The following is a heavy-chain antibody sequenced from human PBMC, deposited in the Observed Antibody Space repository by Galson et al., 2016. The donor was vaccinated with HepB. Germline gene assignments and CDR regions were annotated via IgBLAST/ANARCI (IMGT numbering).Heavy chain of an antibody. Sequence: ETLSLTCSVSGDSISSNNDYWGWIRQPPGKGLEWIGSVYYSGTTYSNPSLKSRLTISVDMSKNQFSLNLASVTAADTAIYYCARQHNSRNYMIGSFDPWGHGTLVTVSS. CDR1: GDSISSNNDY. J-gene: IGHJ5*02. CDR3: ARQHNSRNYMIGSFDP. CDR2: VYYSGTT. V-gene: IGHV4-39*01. D-gene: IGHD3-10*02.